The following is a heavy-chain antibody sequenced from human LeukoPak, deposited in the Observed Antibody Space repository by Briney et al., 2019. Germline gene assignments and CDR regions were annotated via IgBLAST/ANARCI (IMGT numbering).Heavy chain of an antibody. CDR1: GFTFDDYA. J-gene: IGHJ3*02. Sequence: GRSLRLSCAASGFTFDDYAMHWVRQAPGKGLEWVSGISWNSGSIGYADSVKGRFTISRDNAKNSLYLQMNSLRAEDTALYYCAKEILARSWDSSWYPFGPAFDIWGQGTMVTVSS. V-gene: IGHV3-9*01. CDR3: AKEILARSWDSSWYPFGPAFDI. D-gene: IGHD6-13*01. CDR2: ISWNSGSI.